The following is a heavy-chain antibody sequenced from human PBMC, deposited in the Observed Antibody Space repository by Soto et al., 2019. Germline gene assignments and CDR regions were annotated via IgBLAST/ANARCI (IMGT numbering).Heavy chain of an antibody. J-gene: IGHJ4*02. Sequence: QVQLVESGGGVVQPWRSLRLSSAASGFTFSSYAMHWVRQAPGKGLEWVAVISYDGSNKYYADSVKGRFTISRDISKNTLYLHMNSLRAEDTAVYYCARECGLLLEYWGQGTLVTVSS. CDR2: ISYDGSNK. CDR3: ARECGLLLEY. D-gene: IGHD2-21*01. V-gene: IGHV3-30-3*01. CDR1: GFTFSSYA.